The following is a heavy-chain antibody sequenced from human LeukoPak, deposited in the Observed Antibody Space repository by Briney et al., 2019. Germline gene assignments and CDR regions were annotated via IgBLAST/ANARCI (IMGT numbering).Heavy chain of an antibody. CDR3: ARGRYSAGDNWFDL. V-gene: IGHV4-59*01. CDR1: GGSITSSY. CDR2: IHYTGST. J-gene: IGHJ5*02. Sequence: AETLSLTCTVSGGSITSSYWSWIRQSPGKGLEWIGYIHYTGSTNYNPSLKSRVTMLIDTSKNQFSLKLSSVTAADTAVYYCARGRYSAGDNWFDLWGQGTLVTVS. D-gene: IGHD3-9*01.